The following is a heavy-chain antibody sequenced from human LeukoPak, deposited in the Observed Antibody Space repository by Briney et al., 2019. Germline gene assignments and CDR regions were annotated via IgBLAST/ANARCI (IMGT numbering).Heavy chain of an antibody. V-gene: IGHV3-23*01. D-gene: IGHD5-18*01. CDR2: ISGSGGST. Sequence: PGGSLRLSCAASGFTFSSYAMSWVRQAPGKGLEWVSAISGSGGSTYYADSVKGRLTISRDNSKNTLYLQMNSLRAEDTAVYYCARGGYSYGTTKGYFDYWGQGTLVTVSS. CDR3: ARGGYSYGTTKGYFDY. CDR1: GFTFSSYA. J-gene: IGHJ4*02.